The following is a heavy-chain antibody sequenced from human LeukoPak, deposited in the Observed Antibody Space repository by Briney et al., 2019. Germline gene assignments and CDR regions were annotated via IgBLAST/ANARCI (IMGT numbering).Heavy chain of an antibody. J-gene: IGHJ6*03. Sequence: PSETLSLTCTVSGGSISSYYWSWIRQPPGKGLEWIGYIYTSGSTNYNPSLKSRVTISVDTSKNQFSLKLSSVTAADTAVYYCAGLTGYCSSTSCYPPVYYYYYMDVWGKGTTVTVSS. CDR3: AGLTGYCSSTSCYPPVYYYYYMDV. V-gene: IGHV4-4*09. CDR2: IYTSGST. CDR1: GGSISSYY. D-gene: IGHD2-2*01.